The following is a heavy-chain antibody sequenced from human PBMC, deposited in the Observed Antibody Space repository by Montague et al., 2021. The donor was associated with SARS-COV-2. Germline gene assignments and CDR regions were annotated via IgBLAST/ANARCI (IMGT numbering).Heavy chain of an antibody. D-gene: IGHD2-2*01. CDR2: ILYDGSNK. V-gene: IGHV3-30*04. Sequence: SLRLSCTASGFTFSSYAMHWVRQAPGKGLEWVAIILYDGSNKYYADSVKGRFTISRDNSKNTLFLQMNSLRPEDTAVYYCARDQGIVVPSWVMDVWGQGTTVNVSS. CDR1: GFTFSSYA. J-gene: IGHJ6*02. CDR3: ARDQGIVVPSWVMDV.